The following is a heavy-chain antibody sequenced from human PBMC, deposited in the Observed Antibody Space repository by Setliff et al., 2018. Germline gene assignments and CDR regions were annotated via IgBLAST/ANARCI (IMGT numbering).Heavy chain of an antibody. Sequence: LRLSCAASGFTFSNYAMNWVRQAPGKGLEWVSVISDSGGTTYYADSVKGRFTISRDKSKNTLYLQMNSLRAEDTAVYYCAKKLPGVRYFDYCGQGTLVTVSS. V-gene: IGHV3-23*01. D-gene: IGHD1-7*01. CDR3: AKKLPGVRYFDY. CDR1: GFTFSNYA. CDR2: ISDSGGTT. J-gene: IGHJ4*02.